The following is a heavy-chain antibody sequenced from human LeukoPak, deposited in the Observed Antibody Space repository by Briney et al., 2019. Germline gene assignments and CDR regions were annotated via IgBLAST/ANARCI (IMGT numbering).Heavy chain of an antibody. CDR1: GFTFSNYG. V-gene: IGHV3-30-3*01. CDR2: ISYDGSNK. Sequence: PGGSLRLSCAASGFTFSNYGMHWVRQAPGKGLEWVAVISYDGSNKDYADSVKGRFTISRDNSKNTVNVQMNSLRTEDTAVYYCARDPIVVVSGGGRSGFLDIWGQGTMVTVSS. J-gene: IGHJ3*02. CDR3: ARDPIVVVSGGGRSGFLDI. D-gene: IGHD3-22*01.